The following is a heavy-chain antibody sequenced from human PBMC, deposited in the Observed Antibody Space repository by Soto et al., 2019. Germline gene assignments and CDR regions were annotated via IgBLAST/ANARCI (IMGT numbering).Heavy chain of an antibody. V-gene: IGHV3-23*01. CDR2: ISGSGGST. D-gene: IGHD2-15*01. CDR3: AKSPHGVVNYFDY. J-gene: IGHJ4*02. CDR1: GFTFSSYA. Sequence: PGGSLRLSCAASGFTFSSYAMSWVRQAPGKGLEWVSAISGSGGSTYYADSVKGRFTISRDNSKNTLYLQMSSLRAEDTAVYYCAKSPHGVVNYFDYWGQGTLVTVSS.